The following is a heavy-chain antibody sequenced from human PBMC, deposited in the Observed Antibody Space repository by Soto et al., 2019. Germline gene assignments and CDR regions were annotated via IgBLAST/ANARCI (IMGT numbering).Heavy chain of an antibody. CDR1: GGSISSGGYY. Sequence: QVQLQESGPGLVQPSQTLSLTCTVSGGSISSGGYYWSWIRQHPGEALEWIGYIYHTGKTYYTSSLQSRVTISVDTSKNQFSLRLSSVTAADTAVYYCARDLPSACKGGTGNCYYNTFDYWGQGILVTVSS. V-gene: IGHV4-31*03. J-gene: IGHJ4*02. CDR3: ARDLPSACKGGTGNCYYNTFDY. CDR2: IYHTGKT. D-gene: IGHD2-21*02.